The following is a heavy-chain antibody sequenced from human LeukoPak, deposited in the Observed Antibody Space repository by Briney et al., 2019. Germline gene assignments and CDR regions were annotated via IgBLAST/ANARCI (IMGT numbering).Heavy chain of an antibody. CDR3: ARVLRSSGWYSYNWFDP. Sequence: ASVKVSCKASGYTFTSYGISWVRQAPGQGLEWMGWISAYNGNTNYAQKLQGRVTMTTDTSTSTAYMELRSLRSDDTAVYYCARVLRSSGWYSYNWFDPWGQGTLVTVSS. V-gene: IGHV1-18*01. J-gene: IGHJ5*02. CDR1: GYTFTSYG. CDR2: ISAYNGNT. D-gene: IGHD6-19*01.